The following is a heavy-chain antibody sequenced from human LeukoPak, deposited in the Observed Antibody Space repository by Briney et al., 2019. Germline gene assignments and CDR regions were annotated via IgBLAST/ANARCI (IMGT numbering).Heavy chain of an antibody. CDR3: AREGEYCSSTSCYGPNWFDP. J-gene: IGHJ5*02. D-gene: IGHD2-2*01. Sequence: SVKVSCKASGGTFSSYAISWVRQAPGQGPEWMGGIIPIFGTANYAQRFQGRVTITADESTSTAYMELSSLRSVDTAVYYCAREGEYCSSTSCYGPNWFDPWGQGTLVTVSS. V-gene: IGHV1-69*13. CDR2: IIPIFGTA. CDR1: GGTFSSYA.